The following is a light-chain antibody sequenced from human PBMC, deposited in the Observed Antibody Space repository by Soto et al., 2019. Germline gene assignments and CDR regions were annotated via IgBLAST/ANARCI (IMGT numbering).Light chain of an antibody. V-gene: IGKV3-11*01. Sequence: EIVLTQFPATLSLSPGDGATLSCRASQSVSSYLAWYQQKRGQPPRLLIYDSSNRATGIPARFSGSGSGTDFSLIISSLEPEDFAVYYCQQRSNWPLTFGGGT. CDR2: DSS. J-gene: IGKJ4*01. CDR3: QQRSNWPLT. CDR1: QSVSSY.